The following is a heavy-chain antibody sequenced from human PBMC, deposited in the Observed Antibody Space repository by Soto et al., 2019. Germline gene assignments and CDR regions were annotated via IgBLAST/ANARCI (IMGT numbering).Heavy chain of an antibody. J-gene: IGHJ4*02. CDR3: ARDPCSAQRRLDY. V-gene: IGHV4-34*01. D-gene: IGHD6-25*01. CDR2: INHRGTT. CDR1: GGSFSGYY. Sequence: SETLSLTCAVYGGSFSGYYWSWIRQPPGKGKEGIGEINHRGTTNYNPSLKSRVTISVETSKNQFSLKLSSVTAATTAVYYCARDPCSAQRRLDYWGQGALVTVSS.